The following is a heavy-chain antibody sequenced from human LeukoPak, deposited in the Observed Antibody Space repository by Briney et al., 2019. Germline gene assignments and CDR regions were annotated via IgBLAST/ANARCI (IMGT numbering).Heavy chain of an antibody. CDR3: AKVVSGRFDY. CDR2: ISGSGSST. J-gene: IGHJ4*02. Sequence: GGSLRLSCGASGFTFSSYAMSWVRQAPGKGLEWVSTISGSGSSTYYADSVKGRFTISRDNSKDTLYLQMNSLRAEDTAVYYCAKVVSGRFDYWGQGTLVTVSS. D-gene: IGHD2-15*01. V-gene: IGHV3-23*01. CDR1: GFTFSSYA.